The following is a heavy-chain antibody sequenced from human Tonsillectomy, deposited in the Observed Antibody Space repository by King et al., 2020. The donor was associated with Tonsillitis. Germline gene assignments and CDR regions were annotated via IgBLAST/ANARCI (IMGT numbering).Heavy chain of an antibody. CDR3: ASGPGHCSGGSCYYHYNMDV. V-gene: IGHV4-39*01. CDR1: GGSISSSSYY. J-gene: IGHJ6*03. D-gene: IGHD2-15*01. CDR2: MYYSENT. Sequence: LQLQESGPGLVKPSETLSLTCTVSGGSISSSSYYWGWVRQPPGKGLEWIGSMYYSENTYYNPSLKSRVTISIDTSKNQFSLRLRSVTAADTAVYYCASGPGHCSGGSCYYHYNMDVWGQGTTVTVSS.